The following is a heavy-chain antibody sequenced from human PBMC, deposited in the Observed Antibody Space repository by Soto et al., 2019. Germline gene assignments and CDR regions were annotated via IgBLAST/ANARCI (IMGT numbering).Heavy chain of an antibody. V-gene: IGHV4-39*01. D-gene: IGHD3-10*01. CDR1: GSSISSSSYY. J-gene: IGHJ6*03. Sequence: SETLSLTCTVSGSSISSSSYYWGWIRQPPGTGLEWIGSIYYSGSTYYNPSLKSRVIISVDTSKNQFSLKLSSVTAADTALYYCASPMVRGVILGSYYYMDVWGKGTTVTVSS. CDR2: IYYSGST. CDR3: ASPMVRGVILGSYYYMDV.